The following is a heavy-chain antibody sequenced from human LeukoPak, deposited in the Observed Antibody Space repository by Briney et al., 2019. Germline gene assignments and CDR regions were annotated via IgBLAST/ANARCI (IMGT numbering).Heavy chain of an antibody. V-gene: IGHV3-48*03. CDR1: GFTFSSYE. J-gene: IGHJ6*02. CDR3: ARFVTYGSGSYYGDGMDV. D-gene: IGHD3-10*01. CDR2: ISSSGSTI. Sequence: GGSLRLSCAASGFTFSSYEMNWVRQAPGKGLEWVSYISSSGSTIYYADSVKGRFTISRDNAKNSRYLQMNSLRAEDTAVYYCARFVTYGSGSYYGDGMDVWGQGTTVTVSS.